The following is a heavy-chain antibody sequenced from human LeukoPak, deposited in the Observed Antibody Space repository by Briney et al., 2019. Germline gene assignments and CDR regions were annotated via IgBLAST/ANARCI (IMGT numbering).Heavy chain of an antibody. CDR3: ARSDYFDSSDYQDY. Sequence: GGSLRLSCAASGFTFSSFWMSWVRQAPGKGLEWVAVISKDGSNEYYADSVKGRFTISRDNSKNTLYLQMNSLGAEDTAVYYCARSDYFDSSDYQDYWGQGTLVTVSS. J-gene: IGHJ4*02. D-gene: IGHD3-22*01. CDR1: GFTFSSFW. CDR2: ISKDGSNE. V-gene: IGHV3-30*03.